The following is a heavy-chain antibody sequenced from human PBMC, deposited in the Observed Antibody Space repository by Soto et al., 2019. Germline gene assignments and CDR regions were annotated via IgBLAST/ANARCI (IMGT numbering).Heavy chain of an antibody. D-gene: IGHD1-7*01. Sequence: QVQLVQSGAEVKKPGASVKVSCKASGYTFTGYYMHWVRQAPGQGLEWMGWINPNSGGTNYAQKFQGWVTMTRDTSISTAYMALSRLRSDDTAVYYCARDRGPTETTRWFDPWGQGTLVTVSS. CDR2: INPNSGGT. CDR1: GYTFTGYY. J-gene: IGHJ5*02. V-gene: IGHV1-2*04. CDR3: ARDRGPTETTRWFDP.